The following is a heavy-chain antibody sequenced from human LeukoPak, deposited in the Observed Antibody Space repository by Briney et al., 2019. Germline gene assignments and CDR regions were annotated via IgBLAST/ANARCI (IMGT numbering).Heavy chain of an antibody. V-gene: IGHV3-23*01. Sequence: SGGSLRLSCAASGFTFSSYAMSWVRQAPGKGLEWVSAISGSGGSTYYADSVKGRFTISRDNSKNTLYLQMNSLRAEDTAVYYCAKVRFPATVTTPPDYWGQGTLVTVSS. CDR1: GFTFSSYA. J-gene: IGHJ4*02. CDR2: ISGSGGST. CDR3: AKVRFPATVTTPPDY. D-gene: IGHD4-11*01.